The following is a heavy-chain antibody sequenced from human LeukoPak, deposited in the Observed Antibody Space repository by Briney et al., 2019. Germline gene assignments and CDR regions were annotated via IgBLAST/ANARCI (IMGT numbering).Heavy chain of an antibody. CDR2: MNPNRGNT. Sequence: WMNPNRGNTGSAQKFQGRVTITRNTSISTAYMELSSLRSEDTAVYYCARGIPLVQGSFDYWGQGTLVTVSS. CDR3: ARGIPLVQGSFDY. D-gene: IGHD6-6*01. V-gene: IGHV1-8*03. J-gene: IGHJ4*02.